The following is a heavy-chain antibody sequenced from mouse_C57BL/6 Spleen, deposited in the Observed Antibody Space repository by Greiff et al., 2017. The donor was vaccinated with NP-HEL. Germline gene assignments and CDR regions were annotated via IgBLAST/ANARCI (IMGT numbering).Heavy chain of an antibody. Sequence: VKLQESGPGLVAPSQSLSITCPVSGFSLTSYGVDWVRQPPGKGLEWLGVIWGGGSTNSNSARMSRLSISKDNTKSQVFLKMNSLQTDDTAMYYWAKRGSSEGYFGVWGTGTTVTVSS. V-gene: IGHV2-9*01. CDR1: GFSLTSYG. CDR3: AKRGSSEGYFGV. CDR2: IWGGGST. D-gene: IGHD1-1*01. J-gene: IGHJ1*03.